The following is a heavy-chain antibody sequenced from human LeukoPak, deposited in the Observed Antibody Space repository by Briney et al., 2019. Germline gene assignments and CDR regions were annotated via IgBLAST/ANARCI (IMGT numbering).Heavy chain of an antibody. CDR2: VYTTGST. V-gene: IGHV4-61*02. CDR1: GDSISRGSHY. D-gene: IGHD2-2*01. CDR3: ARGTGSDFES. J-gene: IGHJ4*02. Sequence: SETLSLTCTVSGDSISRGSHYWSWIRQPAGKGLEWIGRVYTTGSTDYNPSLKRRVSISVDTSRNQFSLRVNSVTAADTAVYYCARGTGSDFESWGQGTLVTVSS.